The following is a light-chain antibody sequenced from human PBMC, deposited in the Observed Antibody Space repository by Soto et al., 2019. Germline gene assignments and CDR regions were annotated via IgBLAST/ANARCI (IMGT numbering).Light chain of an antibody. Sequence: QSALTXPRSVSGSPGESVTISCTGSSSDVGSYNYVPWYQQYPGKAPKVMIYDVTERPSEVPDRFSGSESGNTASLTISGLQAEDEAEYFCCSYSGSNTLLFGGGTKVTVL. J-gene: IGLJ3*02. V-gene: IGLV2-11*01. CDR2: DVT. CDR3: CSYSGSNTLL. CDR1: SSDVGSYNY.